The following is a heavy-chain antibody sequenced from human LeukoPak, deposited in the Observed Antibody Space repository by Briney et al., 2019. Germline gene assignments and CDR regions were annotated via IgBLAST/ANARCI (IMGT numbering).Heavy chain of an antibody. CDR1: GGSISSYY. CDR3: TRLDEDSKGGSSGWYYFDY. J-gene: IGHJ4*02. D-gene: IGHD6-19*01. V-gene: IGHV4-59*12. CDR2: IYYSGNT. Sequence: SETLSLTCTVSGGSISSYYWSWIRQPPGKRLEWIGYIYYSGNTNYNPSLKSRVTISVDTSKNQFSLKLTPVTAEDTAVYYCTRLDEDSKGGSSGWYYFDYWGQGTPVTVSS.